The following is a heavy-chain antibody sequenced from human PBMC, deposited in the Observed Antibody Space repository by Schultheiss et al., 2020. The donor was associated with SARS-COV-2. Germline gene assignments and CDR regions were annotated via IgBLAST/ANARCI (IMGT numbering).Heavy chain of an antibody. V-gene: IGHV3-48*04. CDR2: ISSSGSTI. CDR1: GFTFSSYA. D-gene: IGHD6-19*01. Sequence: GGSLRLSCAASGFTFSSYAMNWVRQAPGKGLEWVSYISSSGSTIYYADSVKGRFTISRDNAKNSLYLQMNSLRAEDTAVYYCARAPSESIAVAGTFDYWGQGTLVTVSS. J-gene: IGHJ4*02. CDR3: ARAPSESIAVAGTFDY.